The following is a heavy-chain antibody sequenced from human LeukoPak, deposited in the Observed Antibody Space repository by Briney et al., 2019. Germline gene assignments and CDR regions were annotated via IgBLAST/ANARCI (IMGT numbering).Heavy chain of an antibody. V-gene: IGHV4-4*07. D-gene: IGHD3-10*01. CDR2: IYSSGSA. Sequence: SETLSLTCTVSGGAIGNYYWNWIRQPAGKGLEWIGRIYSSGSASYNPSLKSRVTMSLDTPDNQFSLRLTSVTAADSAVYYCARDFPILTWVGDLLSPEYYYFMDVWGEGTTVTVSS. CDR3: ARDFPILTWVGDLLSPEYYYFMDV. CDR1: GGAIGNYY. J-gene: IGHJ6*03.